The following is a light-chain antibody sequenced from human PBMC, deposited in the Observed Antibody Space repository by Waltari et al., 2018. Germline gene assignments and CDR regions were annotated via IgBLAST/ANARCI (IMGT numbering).Light chain of an antibody. V-gene: IGKV1-5*03. Sequence: DIQMTQSPSTLSASVGDRVTIICRASQTVHNWVAWYKQKPGAAPKLLIYKTSTLQSGVPSRFSGSGSGTEFTLTVSSLQPDDFATYYCQQYDAGSTFGQGTQLEI. CDR1: QTVHNW. CDR2: KTS. CDR3: QQYDAGST. J-gene: IGKJ2*01.